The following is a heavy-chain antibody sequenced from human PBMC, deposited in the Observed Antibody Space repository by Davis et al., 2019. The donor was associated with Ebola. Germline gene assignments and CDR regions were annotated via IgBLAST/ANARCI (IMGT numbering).Heavy chain of an antibody. CDR2: INHSGST. CDR1: GGSFSGYY. J-gene: IGHJ5*02. CDR3: ARDRGTMVRGVIFLDNWFDP. V-gene: IGHV4-34*01. D-gene: IGHD3-10*01. Sequence: PGGSLRLSCAVYGGSFSGYYWSWIRQPPGKGLEWIGEINHSGSTYYNPSLKSRVTISVDTSKNHFSLKLSSVTAADTAVYYCARDRGTMVRGVIFLDNWFDPWGQGTLVTVSS.